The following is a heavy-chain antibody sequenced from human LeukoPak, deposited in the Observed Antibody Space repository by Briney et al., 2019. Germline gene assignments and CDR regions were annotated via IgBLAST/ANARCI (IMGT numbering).Heavy chain of an antibody. D-gene: IGHD3-3*01. CDR2: ISTRSDYI. V-gene: IGHV3-21*01. J-gene: IGHJ4*02. Sequence: GGSLRLSCAASQFTFTDYTMNWVRRAPGKGLEWVSSISTRSDYIYYAESVKGRFTISRDNAKNSLYLQMNSLRAEDTAVYYCARYVYGVVTSFDYWGQGALVTVSS. CDR3: ARYVYGVVTSFDY. CDR1: QFTFTDYT.